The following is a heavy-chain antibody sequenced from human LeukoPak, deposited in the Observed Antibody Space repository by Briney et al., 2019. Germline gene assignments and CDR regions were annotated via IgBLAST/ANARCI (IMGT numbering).Heavy chain of an antibody. CDR2: ISGSAGTI. CDR3: ARLSGSWLNVYFFKV. Sequence: GGSLRLSCTASGFTFNSFAMGWVRQSSGKGLEWISAISGSAGTIWNADSVKGRFTISRDNSKNTMYLQMDSLRADDTAMYHCARLSGSWLNVYFFKVWGQGTLVTVSS. D-gene: IGHD2-8*01. CDR1: GFTFNSFA. V-gene: IGHV3-23*01. J-gene: IGHJ1*01.